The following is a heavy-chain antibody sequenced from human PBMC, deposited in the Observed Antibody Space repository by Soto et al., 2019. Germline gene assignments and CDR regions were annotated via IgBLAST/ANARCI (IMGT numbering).Heavy chain of an antibody. CDR2: ITRDGTI. J-gene: IGHJ4*02. CDR1: GFIFTNYA. D-gene: IGHD4-17*01. V-gene: IGHV3-23*01. Sequence: EMQLLESGGGLVQPGGSLRLSCAASGFIFTNYAMSWVRQAPGEGLEWVSAITRDGTIYYTDSVKGRFTISRDNSKNTVYLQMNSLRAEDTAVYYCAKEHYQGAYGVYWGQGTLVTVSS. CDR3: AKEHYQGAYGVY.